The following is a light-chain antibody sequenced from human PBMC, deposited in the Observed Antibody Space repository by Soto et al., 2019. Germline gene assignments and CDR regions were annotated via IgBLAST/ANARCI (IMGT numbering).Light chain of an antibody. CDR3: QSYDPTLRTSL. J-gene: IGLJ2*01. V-gene: IGLV1-40*01. Sequence: QSVLTQPPSVSGAPGQGVSISCSGTSSNIGAGHAVHWYQQLPGTAPKLLIHSNNNRPSGVPDRFSGSKSGTSASLAIAGLQADDEADYYRQSYDPTLRTSLFGGGTQLTVL. CDR1: SSNIGAGHA. CDR2: SNN.